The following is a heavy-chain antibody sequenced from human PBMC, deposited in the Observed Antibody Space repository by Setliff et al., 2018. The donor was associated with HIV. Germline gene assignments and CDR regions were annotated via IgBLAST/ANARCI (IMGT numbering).Heavy chain of an antibody. Sequence: PGESLKISCKGSRYSFTNYWIGWVRQMPANGLEWMGLIWPDDSDTIYSPSFQGQVTMSADRSISTAYLQWNGLKAPDTAMYYCARLSKYYDFWTPDSWGQGTLVTVSS. CDR2: IWPDDSDT. V-gene: IGHV5-51*01. CDR1: RYSFTNYW. J-gene: IGHJ4*02. D-gene: IGHD3-3*01. CDR3: ARLSKYYDFWTPDS.